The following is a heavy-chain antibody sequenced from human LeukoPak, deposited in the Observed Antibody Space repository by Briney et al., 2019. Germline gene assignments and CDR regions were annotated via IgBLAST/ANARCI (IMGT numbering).Heavy chain of an antibody. Sequence: TGGSLRLSCAASGFTFSSYWMSWVRQAPGKGLEWVANIKQDGSEKYYVDSVKGRFTISRDNAKNSLYLQMNSLRAEDTAVYYCARDALLYDFWSGYPPAFGYWGQGTLVTVSS. CDR1: GFTFSSYW. V-gene: IGHV3-7*01. J-gene: IGHJ4*02. CDR2: IKQDGSEK. CDR3: ARDALLYDFWSGYPPAFGY. D-gene: IGHD3-3*01.